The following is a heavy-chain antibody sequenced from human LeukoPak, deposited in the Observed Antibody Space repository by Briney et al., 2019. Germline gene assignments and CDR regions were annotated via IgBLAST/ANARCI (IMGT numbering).Heavy chain of an antibody. Sequence: PGGSLRLSCAGSGFTFSGHWMSWVRQAPGKGLEWVSAISGSGGSTYYADSVKGRFTISRDNSKNTLYLQMNSLRAEDTAVYYCAKDNRDGYNWDYFDYWGQGALVTVYS. CDR2: ISGSGGST. V-gene: IGHV3-23*01. CDR1: GFTFSGHW. J-gene: IGHJ4*02. CDR3: AKDNRDGYNWDYFDY. D-gene: IGHD5-24*01.